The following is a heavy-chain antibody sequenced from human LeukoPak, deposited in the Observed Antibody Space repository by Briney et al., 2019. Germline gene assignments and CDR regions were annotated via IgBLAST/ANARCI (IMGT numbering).Heavy chain of an antibody. CDR1: DGSISTADYY. CDR2: INYRGTT. D-gene: IGHD5-18*01. J-gene: IGHJ4*02. V-gene: IGHV4-39*02. CDR3: ARLRSRYILPYYFDS. Sequence: SETLSLTCSVSDGSISTADYYWGWIRQPPGKGLEWIGSINYRGTTYYNPSLKTRVTLSVDTSKNDFSLNLRSVTAADTAFYFCARLRSRYILPYYFDSWGQGTLVPVSS.